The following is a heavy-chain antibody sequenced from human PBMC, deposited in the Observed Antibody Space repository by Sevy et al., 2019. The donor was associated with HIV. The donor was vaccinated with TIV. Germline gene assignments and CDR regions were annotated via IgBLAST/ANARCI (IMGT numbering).Heavy chain of an antibody. V-gene: IGHV3-74*01. D-gene: IGHD2-15*01. CDR3: ARVARNSEWWYYFDY. CDR2: INSDESSDGGST. CDR1: GFTFSTYW. J-gene: IGHJ4*02. Sequence: GGSLRLSCAASGFTFSTYWMNWVRQAPGKGLVWVSRINSDESSDGGSTRYADSVKGRFTISSDNDKNALYLQMNSLRADDTAVYYCARVARNSEWWYYFDYWGQGTLVTVSS.